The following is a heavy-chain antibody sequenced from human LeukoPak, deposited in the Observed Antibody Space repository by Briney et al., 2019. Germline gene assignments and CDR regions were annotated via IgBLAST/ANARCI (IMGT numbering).Heavy chain of an antibody. Sequence: PSETLSLTCTLSGGSISSYYWSGIRDPPGRGVEGIGYIYHSGSTNYNPSLKSRVTISVDTSKNQFSLKLSSVTAADTAVYYCARGTLYYYGSGSSTIDYWGQGTLVTVSS. CDR3: ARGTLYYYGSGSSTIDY. CDR2: IYHSGST. D-gene: IGHD3-10*01. CDR1: GGSISSYY. V-gene: IGHV4-59*13. J-gene: IGHJ4*02.